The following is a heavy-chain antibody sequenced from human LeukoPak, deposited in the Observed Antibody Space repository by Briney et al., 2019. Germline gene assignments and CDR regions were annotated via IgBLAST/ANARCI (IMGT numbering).Heavy chain of an antibody. Sequence: ASVKVSCKASGYTFTGYYMHWVRQAPGQGLEWMGWINPNSGGTNYAQKFQGRVTMTRDTSISTAYMELSRMRSDDTAVYYCATLIAAAVTCFDYWGQGTLVTVSS. V-gene: IGHV1-2*02. J-gene: IGHJ4*02. CDR2: INPNSGGT. D-gene: IGHD6-13*01. CDR1: GYTFTGYY. CDR3: ATLIAAAVTCFDY.